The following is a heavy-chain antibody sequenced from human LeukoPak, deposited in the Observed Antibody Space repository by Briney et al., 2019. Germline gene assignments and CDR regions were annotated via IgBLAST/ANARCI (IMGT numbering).Heavy chain of an antibody. CDR2: INPSGGST. V-gene: IGHV1-46*01. CDR1: GYTFTSYY. J-gene: IGHJ4*02. D-gene: IGHD6-6*01. Sequence: ASVKVSCKASGYTFTSYYMHWVRQAPGQGLEWMGIINPSGGSTSYAQKFQGRVTMTRDTSTSTVYMELSSLRSGDTAVYYCARAPGELVPFDYWGQGTLVTVSS. CDR3: ARAPGELVPFDY.